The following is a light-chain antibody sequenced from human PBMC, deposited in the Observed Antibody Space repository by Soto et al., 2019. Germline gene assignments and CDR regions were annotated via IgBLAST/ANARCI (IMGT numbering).Light chain of an antibody. J-gene: IGLJ1*01. CDR2: DVS. CDR3: ASYSTGDTLYV. Sequence: QSVLTQPAAVSGSPGQSITISCTGTRGDVGSFNYVSWYQLHPGKAPKLVIYDVSSRPSGVSSRFSGSKSGNTASLSISGRQAEDEGDYYCASYSTGDTLYVFGSGTKV. CDR1: RGDVGSFNY. V-gene: IGLV2-14*01.